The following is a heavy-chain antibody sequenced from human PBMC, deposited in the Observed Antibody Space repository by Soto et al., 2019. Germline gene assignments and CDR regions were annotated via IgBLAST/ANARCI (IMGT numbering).Heavy chain of an antibody. CDR2: IIPIFGTA. Sequence: SVKVSCKASGGTFSSYAISWVRQAPGQGLEWMGGIIPIFGTANYAQKFQGRATITADESTSTAYMELSSLRSEDTAVYYCARERSSGYCSSTSCYTRSGTTWLRYGMDVWGQGTTVTVSS. CDR3: ARERSSGYCSSTSCYTRSGTTWLRYGMDV. CDR1: GGTFSSYA. V-gene: IGHV1-69*13. D-gene: IGHD2-2*02. J-gene: IGHJ6*02.